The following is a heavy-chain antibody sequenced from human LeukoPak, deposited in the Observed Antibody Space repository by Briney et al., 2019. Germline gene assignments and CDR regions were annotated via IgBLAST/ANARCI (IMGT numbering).Heavy chain of an antibody. V-gene: IGHV3-30*02. CDR2: IRYDGSNK. D-gene: IGHD2-15*01. CDR1: GFTFSSYG. J-gene: IGHJ4*02. CDR3: ANLALAAPSNPTFDY. Sequence: TGGSLRLSCAASGFTFSSYGMHWVRQAPGKGLEWVAFIRYDGSNKYYADSVKGRFTISRDNSKNTLYLQMYSLRAEDTAVYYCANLALAAPSNPTFDYWGQGTLVTVSS.